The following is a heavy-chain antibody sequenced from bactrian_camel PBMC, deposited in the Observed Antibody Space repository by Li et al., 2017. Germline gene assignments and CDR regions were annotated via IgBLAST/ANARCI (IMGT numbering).Heavy chain of an antibody. CDR2: IPSDGRGT. Sequence: VQLVESGGGLVQPGGSLRLSCVGSGFTFSIANMNWVRQTLGQELEWVSSIPSDGRGTYYADFVQGRFTISRDNAKHTVSLQMSNLKPEDTARYYCAADPPRGQACTVSLTFGYWGQGTQVTVS. D-gene: IGHD6*01. V-gene: IGHV3S6*01. J-gene: IGHJ6*01. CDR1: GFTFSIAN. CDR3: AADPPRGQACTVSLTFGY.